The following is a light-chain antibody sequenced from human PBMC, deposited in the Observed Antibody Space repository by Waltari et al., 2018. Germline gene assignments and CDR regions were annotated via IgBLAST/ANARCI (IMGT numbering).Light chain of an antibody. Sequence: DIVMTQSPDSLTVSLGERATIICKSSQSISDSSNNKDYLAWCQQKPGQPPKLLIYWAFTRESWVPDRFSGSGSETDFTLTITSLQAEDVAVYYCQQYLRFPLTFGGGTKVEI. CDR1: QSISDSSNNKDY. J-gene: IGKJ4*01. CDR3: QQYLRFPLT. V-gene: IGKV4-1*01. CDR2: WAF.